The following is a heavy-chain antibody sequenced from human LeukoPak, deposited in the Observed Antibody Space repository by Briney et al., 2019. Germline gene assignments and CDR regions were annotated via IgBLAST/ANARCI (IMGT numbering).Heavy chain of an antibody. J-gene: IGHJ2*01. D-gene: IGHD3-22*01. CDR3: AREHDSSGYYRNYWYFDL. Sequence: SETLSLTCTVSGGSSSSYYWSWIRQPPGKGLEWIGYIYYSGSTNYNPSLKSRVTISVDTSKNQFSLKLSSVTAADTAVYYCAREHDSSGYYRNYWYFDLWGRGTLVTVSS. CDR2: IYYSGST. CDR1: GGSSSSYY. V-gene: IGHV4-59*01.